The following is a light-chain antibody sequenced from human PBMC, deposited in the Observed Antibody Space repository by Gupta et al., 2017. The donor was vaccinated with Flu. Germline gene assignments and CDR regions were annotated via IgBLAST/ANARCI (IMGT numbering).Light chain of an antibody. CDR1: QSLLHSNGNNY. CDR2: LGS. J-gene: IGKJ1*01. Sequence: VLPGEPASISCRCSQSLLHSNGNNYLDWYLQKPGQTPPLLLYLGSNRASAVPDTFSGSGSGTDFTLEIIRVEAEDVGVSYCRQDLQTPQTFGQGTKVEIK. CDR3: RQDLQTPQT. V-gene: IGKV2-28*01.